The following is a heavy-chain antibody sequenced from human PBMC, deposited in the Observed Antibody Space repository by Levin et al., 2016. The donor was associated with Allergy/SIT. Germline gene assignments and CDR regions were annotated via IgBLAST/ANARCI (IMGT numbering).Heavy chain of an antibody. V-gene: IGHV3-23*01. J-gene: IGHJ4*02. CDR3: AKDYPEYYSENYYNEFFDY. Sequence: GGSLRLSCAVSGFSITTYAMSWVRQAPGKGLEWVSGIIANGGGTHYAESVKGRFAVSRDISKNTVFLQMNSLRADDTAVYYCAKDYPEYYSENYYNEFFDYWGRGILVTVSS. D-gene: IGHD3-10*01. CDR1: GFSITTYA. CDR2: IIANGGGT.